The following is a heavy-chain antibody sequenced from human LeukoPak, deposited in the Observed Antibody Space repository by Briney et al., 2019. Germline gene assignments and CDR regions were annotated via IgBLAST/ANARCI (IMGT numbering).Heavy chain of an antibody. D-gene: IGHD6-13*01. J-gene: IGHJ4*02. CDR3: ASRTIAAAGLDY. Sequence: SQTLSLTCTVSGGSISSGSYYWSWIRQPAGKGLEWIGRIYTSGSTNYNPSLKSRVTISVDTSKNQFSLKLSSVTAADTAVYYCASRTIAAAGLDYWGQGTLVTVPS. CDR2: IYTSGST. V-gene: IGHV4-61*02. CDR1: GGSISSGSYY.